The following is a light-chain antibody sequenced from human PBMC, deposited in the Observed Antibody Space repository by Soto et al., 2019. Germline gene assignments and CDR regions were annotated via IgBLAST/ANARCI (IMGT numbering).Light chain of an antibody. CDR1: SSDVGGYNY. CDR3: SSYAGSNNFV. J-gene: IGLJ1*01. V-gene: IGLV2-8*01. Sequence: QAARTQPPSASGSPGQAVTISCTGTSSDVGGYNYVSWYQQPPGKAPKLMIYEVSERPSGVPDRFSGSKSSNTPSLTVSGLQAEDEADYYCSSYAGSNNFVFGTGTKVTVL. CDR2: EVS.